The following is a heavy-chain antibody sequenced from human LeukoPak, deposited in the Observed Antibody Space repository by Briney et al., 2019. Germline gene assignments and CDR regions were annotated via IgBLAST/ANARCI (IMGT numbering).Heavy chain of an antibody. D-gene: IGHD6-19*01. Sequence: GGSLRLSCAASGFTFSSYWMHWVRQAPGKGLVWVSRVNPQGSETSYADSVKGRFTISRDNAKDALHLQMDNLRAEDTAVYYCARARWSSTGWFLGYWGQGTLVTVSS. CDR2: VNPQGSET. J-gene: IGHJ4*02. CDR3: ARARWSSTGWFLGY. V-gene: IGHV3-74*01. CDR1: GFTFSSYW.